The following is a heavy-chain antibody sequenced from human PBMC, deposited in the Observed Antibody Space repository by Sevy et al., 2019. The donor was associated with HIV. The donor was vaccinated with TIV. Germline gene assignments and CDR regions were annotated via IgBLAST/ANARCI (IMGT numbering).Heavy chain of an antibody. CDR2: ISYDGSNK. CDR1: EFTFSSYA. Sequence: GGSLRLSCAASEFTFSSYAMHWVRQAPGKGLEWVAVISYDGSNKYYADSVKGRFTISRDNSKNTLYLQMNSLRAEDTAVYYCARAGQWLVQNLWGVDYWGQGTLVTVSS. CDR3: ARAGQWLVQNLWGVDY. V-gene: IGHV3-30-3*01. D-gene: IGHD6-19*01. J-gene: IGHJ4*02.